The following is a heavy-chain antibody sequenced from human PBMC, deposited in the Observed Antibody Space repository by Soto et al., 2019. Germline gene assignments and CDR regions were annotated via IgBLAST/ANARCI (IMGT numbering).Heavy chain of an antibody. CDR2: TRNKANSYAT. CDR1: GFTFSDYY. J-gene: IGHJ4*02. D-gene: IGHD1-26*01. V-gene: IGHV3-72*01. CDR3: ARDTGGSYDY. Sequence: EVQLVESGGGLVQPGGSLRLSCAASGFTFSDYYMDWVRQVPGKRLEWIGRTRNKANSYATEYVASVKGRFSISRDDSKDSMYLQMNSLKTEDTAVYYCARDTGGSYDYWGQGALVTVSS.